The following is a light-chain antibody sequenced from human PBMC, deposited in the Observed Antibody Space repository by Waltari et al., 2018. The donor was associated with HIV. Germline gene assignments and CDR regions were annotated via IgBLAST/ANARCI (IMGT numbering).Light chain of an antibody. Sequence: QSALTQPPSASGSPGQLVTLSCTGTSSDVGGYNYVSWYQQHPGKAPKLMIYEVSKRPSGVPDRFSGSSAGNTASLTVSGLQAEDEADYYCSSYAGSNNWVFGGGTKLTVL. CDR1: SSDVGGYNY. CDR2: EVS. V-gene: IGLV2-8*01. CDR3: SSYAGSNNWV. J-gene: IGLJ3*02.